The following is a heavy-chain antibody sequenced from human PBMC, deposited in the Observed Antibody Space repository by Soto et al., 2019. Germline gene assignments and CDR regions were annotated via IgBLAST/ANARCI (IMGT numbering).Heavy chain of an antibody. Sequence: VKISCEDPEGSLGSAALSCVLLAPGQENKWMGGIIPIFGTVNYAQKFQGRVTITEDESTNTAYMELRSLRSEDTAIYYCARYWVGYDTDTYHLDS. J-gene: IGHJ5*01. CDR3: ARYWVGYDTDTYHLDS. CDR1: EGSLGSAA. D-gene: IGHD3-3*01. V-gene: IGHV1-69*13. CDR2: IIPIFGTV.